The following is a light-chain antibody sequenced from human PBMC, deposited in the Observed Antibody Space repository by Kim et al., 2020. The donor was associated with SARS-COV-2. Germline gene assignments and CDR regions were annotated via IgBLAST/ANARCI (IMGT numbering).Light chain of an antibody. V-gene: IGKV3D-15*01. J-gene: IGKJ3*01. CDR1: QDINQK. Sequence: SPGERAPLSCRASQDINQKVAWCQHKRGQAPRLLIYGASTRATGIPARFSGSGSGTEFTLTISSLQPEDFAVYYCQQYDDWPPLAFGPGTKVDIK. CDR2: GAS. CDR3: QQYDDWPPLA.